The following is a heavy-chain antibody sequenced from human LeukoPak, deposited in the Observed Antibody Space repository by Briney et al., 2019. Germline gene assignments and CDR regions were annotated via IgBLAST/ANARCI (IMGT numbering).Heavy chain of an antibody. CDR2: IYPGDSDT. CDR1: GYSFTIYS. Sequence: GESLKISCKGSGYSFTIYSIGWVRQMPGKGLEWMGIIYPGDSDTRYSPSFQGQVTISADKSISTAYLQWSSLKASDTAMYYCARPLRDSSGYHAFDIWGQGTMVTVSS. J-gene: IGHJ3*02. CDR3: ARPLRDSSGYHAFDI. V-gene: IGHV5-51*01. D-gene: IGHD3-22*01.